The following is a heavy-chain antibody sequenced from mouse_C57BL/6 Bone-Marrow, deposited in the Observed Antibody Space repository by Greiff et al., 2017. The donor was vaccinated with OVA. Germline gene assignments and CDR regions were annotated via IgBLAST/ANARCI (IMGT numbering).Heavy chain of an antibody. J-gene: IGHJ1*03. CDR3: TNFWYFEV. V-gene: IGHV14-4*01. CDR2: IDPENGDT. CDR1: GFNIKDDY. Sequence: VQLQQSGAELVRPGASVTLSCTASGFNIKDDYMHWVKQRPEQGLAWIGWIDPENGDTEYASKFQGKATITADTSSNTAYLQLSSLTSEDTAVYYCTNFWYFEVWGTGTTVTVSS.